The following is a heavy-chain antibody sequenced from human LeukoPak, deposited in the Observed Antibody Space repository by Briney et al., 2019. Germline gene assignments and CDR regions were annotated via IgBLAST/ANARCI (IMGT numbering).Heavy chain of an antibody. J-gene: IGHJ4*02. Sequence: QSGGSLRLSCAASGITFSNFGMHWVRQAPGKGLEWVAFIRYDGSNKYYADSVKGRFTISRDNSKNTLYVQMNSLRAEDTAVYYCAKSYTSGWYVFDYWGQGTLVTVSS. V-gene: IGHV3-30*02. D-gene: IGHD6-19*01. CDR3: AKSYTSGWYVFDY. CDR2: IRYDGSNK. CDR1: GITFSNFG.